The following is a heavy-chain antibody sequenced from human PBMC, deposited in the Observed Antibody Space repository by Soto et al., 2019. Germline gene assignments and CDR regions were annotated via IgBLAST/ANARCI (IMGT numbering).Heavy chain of an antibody. CDR3: ARDPGLDIVVVPDAVYGMDV. Sequence: ASVKVSCKASGYTFTSYGISWVRQAPGQGLEWMGWISAYNGNTNYAQKLQGRVTMTTDTSTGTAYMELRSLRSDDTAVYYCARDPGLDIVVVPDAVYGMDVWGQGTTVTVSS. CDR1: GYTFTSYG. V-gene: IGHV1-18*01. D-gene: IGHD2-2*01. J-gene: IGHJ6*02. CDR2: ISAYNGNT.